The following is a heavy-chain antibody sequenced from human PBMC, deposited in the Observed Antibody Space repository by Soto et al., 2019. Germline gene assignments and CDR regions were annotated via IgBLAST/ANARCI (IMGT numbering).Heavy chain of an antibody. D-gene: IGHD6-19*01. CDR2: IIPTFGTA. CDR3: ARVQAVQYGMDV. V-gene: IGHV1-69*06. Sequence: QVQLVQSGAEVKRPGSSVKVSCKASGGTFSSYVISWVRQAPGQGLEWMGGIIPTFGTANYAQKFQGRVTITADKSTSTAYMELSSLRSDDTAVYYCARVQAVQYGMDVWGQGTTVTVSS. J-gene: IGHJ6*02. CDR1: GGTFSSYV.